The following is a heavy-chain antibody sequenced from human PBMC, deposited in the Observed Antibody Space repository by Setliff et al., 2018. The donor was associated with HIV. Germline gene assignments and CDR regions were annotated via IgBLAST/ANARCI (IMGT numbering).Heavy chain of an antibody. V-gene: IGHV1-69*13. Sequence: WASVKISCKTSGGPFRSQAISWVRQAPGQGLEWMGGLISMFKIPQIAQKFQGRVTITADESTSTAYMGLSSLTSEDTAVYYCARGGWSGGGPLHYSYYYLDVWGQGTVVTVSS. D-gene: IGHD2-15*01. CDR3: ARGGWSGGGPLHYSYYYLDV. CDR1: GGPFRSQA. CDR2: LISMFKIP. J-gene: IGHJ6*02.